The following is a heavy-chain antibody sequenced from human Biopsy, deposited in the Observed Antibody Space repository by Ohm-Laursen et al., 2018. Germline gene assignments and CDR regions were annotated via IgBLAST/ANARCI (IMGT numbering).Heavy chain of an antibody. D-gene: IGHD1-1*01. V-gene: IGHV4-39*07. CDR2: IFYSGIT. Sequence: GTLSLTCTVSGGSVSSNVAYWAWIRQPPGKGLESIGSIFYSGITYYNPSLQSRVTMSVDTSKNRFSLNLTSVTAADTAVYYCAREVATNYHSGTFEYWGQGTLVTVSS. CDR3: AREVATNYHSGTFEY. J-gene: IGHJ4*02. CDR1: GGSVSSNVAY.